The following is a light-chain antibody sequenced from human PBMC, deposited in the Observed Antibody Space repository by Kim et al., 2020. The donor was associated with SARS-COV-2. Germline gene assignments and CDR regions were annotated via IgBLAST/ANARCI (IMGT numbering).Light chain of an antibody. Sequence: YELTQPPSVSVAPGKTARITFGGNNIGSKSVHWYQQKPGQAPVLVIYYDSDRPIEIPERISGSNSGNTATLTISRVEAGDEADYYCQVWDSSSDHLWVFGRGTQLTVL. CDR2: YDS. CDR1: NIGSKS. CDR3: QVWDSSSDHLWV. V-gene: IGLV3-21*04. J-gene: IGLJ3*02.